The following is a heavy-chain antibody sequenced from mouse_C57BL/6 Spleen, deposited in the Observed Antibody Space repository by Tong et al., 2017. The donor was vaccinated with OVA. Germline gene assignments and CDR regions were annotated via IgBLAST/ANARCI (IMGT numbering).Heavy chain of an antibody. CDR2: IHPNSGST. V-gene: IGHV1-64*01. J-gene: IGHJ4*01. CDR1: GYTFTSYW. CDR3: ARERSYAMDY. Sequence: VQLQESGTVLARPGASVKMSCKTSGYTFTSYWMHWVKQRPGQGLEWIGMIHPNSGSTNYNEKFKSKATLTVDKSSSTAYMQLSSLTSEDSAVYYCARERSYAMDYWGQGTSVTVSS.